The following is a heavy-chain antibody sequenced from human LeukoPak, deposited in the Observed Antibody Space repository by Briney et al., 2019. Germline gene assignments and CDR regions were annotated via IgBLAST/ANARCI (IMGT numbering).Heavy chain of an antibody. D-gene: IGHD6-19*01. V-gene: IGHV3-66*02. J-gene: IGHJ4*02. CDR2: IYSGGSP. CDR1: GFSVNNKY. CDR3: ARNTHFSGWYTLYY. Sequence: GGSLRLSCAASGFSVNNKYMSWVRQAPGKGLEWVSIIYSGGSPYYADSVKGRFTISRDNSKNTLYLQMNSLRAEDTAVYYCARNTHFSGWYTLYYWGQGTLVTVSS.